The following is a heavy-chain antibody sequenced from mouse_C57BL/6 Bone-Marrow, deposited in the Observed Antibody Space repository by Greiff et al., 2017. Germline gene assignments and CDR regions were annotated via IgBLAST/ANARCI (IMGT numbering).Heavy chain of an antibody. J-gene: IGHJ1*03. Sequence: VQLQQPGAELVMPGASVKLSCKASGYTFTSYWMHWVKQRPGQGLEWIGEIDPSDSYTNYNQKFKGKSTLTVEKSSSTAYMQLSSLTSEDSAVYYCASAPITSVVEEWYFDVWGTGTTVTVSS. CDR1: GYTFTSYW. D-gene: IGHD1-1*01. V-gene: IGHV1-69*01. CDR2: IDPSDSYT. CDR3: ASAPITSVVEEWYFDV.